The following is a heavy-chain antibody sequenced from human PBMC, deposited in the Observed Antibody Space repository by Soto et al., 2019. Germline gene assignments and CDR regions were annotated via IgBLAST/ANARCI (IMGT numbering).Heavy chain of an antibody. V-gene: IGHV1-18*01. J-gene: IGHJ3*02. CDR2: ISAYNGNT. CDR1: GYTFTSYG. D-gene: IGHD4-17*01. Sequence: ASVTVSCKASGYTFTSYGISWVRQAPGQGLEWMGWISAYNGNTNYAQKLQGRVTMTTDTSTSTAYMELRSLRSDDTAVYYCARDGLSYGDYDAAFDIWGQGTMVTVSS. CDR3: ARDGLSYGDYDAAFDI.